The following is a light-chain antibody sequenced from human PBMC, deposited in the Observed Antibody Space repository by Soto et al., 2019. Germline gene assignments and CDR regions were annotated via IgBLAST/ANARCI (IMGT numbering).Light chain of an antibody. CDR3: QQYYSTPQT. Sequence: DIVMTQSPDSLAESLGERATINCKSSQRVLYSSNNKNDLAWYQQKPGQPPQLLIYWASTRESGVPDRFSGSGTGTDFTLTISSLQAEDVAVYYCQQYYSTPQTFGQGTKVEIK. V-gene: IGKV4-1*01. J-gene: IGKJ1*01. CDR1: QRVLYSSNNKND. CDR2: WAS.